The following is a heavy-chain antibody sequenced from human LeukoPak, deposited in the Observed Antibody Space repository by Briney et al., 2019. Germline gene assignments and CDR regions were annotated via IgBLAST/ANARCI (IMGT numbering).Heavy chain of an antibody. CDR3: AREVQEAFDI. D-gene: IGHD1-1*01. Sequence: GGSLRLSCAASGFTFSSYEMNWVRQAPGKGLEWVSYISASGNTIYYADSVKGRFTISRDSAKSSLYLQMSSLRAEDTAVYYCAREVQEAFDIWGQGTMVTVSS. J-gene: IGHJ3*02. CDR1: GFTFSSYE. CDR2: ISASGNTI. V-gene: IGHV3-48*03.